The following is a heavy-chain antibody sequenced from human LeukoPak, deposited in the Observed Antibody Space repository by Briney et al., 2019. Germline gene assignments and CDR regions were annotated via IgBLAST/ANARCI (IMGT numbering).Heavy chain of an antibody. Sequence: GGSLRLSCAASGFTFSDYYMSWIRQAPGKGLEWVSYISSSGSTIYYADSVKGRFTISRDNAKNSLYLQMNSLRAEGTALYYCVRDTPGVGIDYWGQGTLVTVSS. CDR3: VRDTPGVGIDY. CDR1: GFTFSDYY. J-gene: IGHJ4*02. CDR2: ISSSGSTI. D-gene: IGHD1-14*01. V-gene: IGHV3-11*01.